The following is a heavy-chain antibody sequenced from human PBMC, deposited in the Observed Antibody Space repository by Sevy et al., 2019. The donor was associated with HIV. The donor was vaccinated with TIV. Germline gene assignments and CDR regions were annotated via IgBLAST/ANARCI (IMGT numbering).Heavy chain of an antibody. J-gene: IGHJ4*02. Sequence: GGSLRLSCAASGLTFSSYSMNWVRQAPGKGLEWVSYISSSSSTIYYADSVKGRFTISRDNAKNSLYLQMNSLRAEDTAVYYCARTGVAVAGSVDYWGQGTLVTVSS. CDR1: GLTFSSYS. V-gene: IGHV3-48*01. D-gene: IGHD6-19*01. CDR2: ISSSSSTI. CDR3: ARTGVAVAGSVDY.